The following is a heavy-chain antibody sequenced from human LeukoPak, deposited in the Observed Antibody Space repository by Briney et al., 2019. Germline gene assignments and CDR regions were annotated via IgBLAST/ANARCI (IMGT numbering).Heavy chain of an antibody. CDR3: ARAILRYFFD. V-gene: IGHV3-21*01. J-gene: IGHJ4*02. Sequence: GGSLRLSCAASGFTFSSYEMNWVRQAPGKGLEWVSSISSSSSYIYYADSVKGRFTISRDNAKNSLYLQMNSLRAEDTAVYYCARAILRYFFDWGQGTLVTVSS. D-gene: IGHD3-9*01. CDR1: GFTFSSYE. CDR2: ISSSSSYI.